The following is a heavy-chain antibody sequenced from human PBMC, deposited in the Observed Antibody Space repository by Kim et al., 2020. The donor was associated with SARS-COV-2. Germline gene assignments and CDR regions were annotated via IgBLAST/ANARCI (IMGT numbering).Heavy chain of an antibody. Sequence: KFQGRVTITADESTSTAYMELSSLRSENTAVYYCARSKFGDLRSYYGMDVWGQGTTVTVSS. D-gene: IGHD3-10*01. V-gene: IGHV1-69*01. J-gene: IGHJ6*02. CDR3: ARSKFGDLRSYYGMDV.